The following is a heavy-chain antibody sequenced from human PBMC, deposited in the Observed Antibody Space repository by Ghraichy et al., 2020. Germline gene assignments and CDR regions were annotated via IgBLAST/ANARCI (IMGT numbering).Heavy chain of an antibody. CDR3: ARLRIAVAGFFDY. D-gene: IGHD6-19*01. CDR2: IYTSGST. Sequence: TLSLTCTVSGGSISSYYWSWIRQPPGKGLEWIGYIYTSGSTNYNPSLKSRVTISVDTSKNQFSLKLSSVTAADTAVYYCARLRIAVAGFFDYWGQGTLVTVSS. J-gene: IGHJ4*02. CDR1: GGSISSYY. V-gene: IGHV4-4*09.